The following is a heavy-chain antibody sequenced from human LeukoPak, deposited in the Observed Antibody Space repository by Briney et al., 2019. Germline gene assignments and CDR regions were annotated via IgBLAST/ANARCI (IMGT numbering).Heavy chain of an antibody. D-gene: IGHD4-17*01. J-gene: IGHJ2*01. CDR1: GFTFDDYG. V-gene: IGHV3-20*04. CDR3: ARSMTTVTTRFFDL. CDR2: ITWNGVGT. Sequence: GGSLRLSCAASGFTFDDYGMIWVRQAPGKGLEWVSYITWNGVGTAYADSMKGRFTVSRDNVKNSLFLQMDSLRAEDTALYYCARSMTTVTTRFFDLWGRGTLVIVSS.